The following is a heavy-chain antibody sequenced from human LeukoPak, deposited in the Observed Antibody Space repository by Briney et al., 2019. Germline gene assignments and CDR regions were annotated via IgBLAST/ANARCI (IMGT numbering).Heavy chain of an antibody. CDR3: AREGGPYRPLDY. Sequence: SETLSLTCAVYSGSFSAYYWSWIRQSPGKGLEWIGEIHPSGVINYNPSLTSRVTISVDMSKNQFSLSLTSVSAADTAVYYCAREGGPYRPLDYSGQGTLVTVSS. V-gene: IGHV4-34*01. CDR1: SGSFSAYY. J-gene: IGHJ4*02. CDR2: IHPSGVI.